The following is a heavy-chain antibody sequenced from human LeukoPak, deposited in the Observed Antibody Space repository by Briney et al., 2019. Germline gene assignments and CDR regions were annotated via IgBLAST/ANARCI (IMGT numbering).Heavy chain of an antibody. J-gene: IGHJ4*02. D-gene: IGHD1-26*01. V-gene: IGHV4-39*01. CDR2: LYYSGST. CDR3: ARGLGSGSYYVNDY. CDR1: GGSISSSSYY. Sequence: SETLSLTCTVSGGSISSSSYYWGWIRQPPGKGLEWIGTLYYSGSTYYNPSLKSRATISVDTSKNQFSLRLSSVTAADTAVYYCARGLGSGSYYVNDYWGQGTLVTVSS.